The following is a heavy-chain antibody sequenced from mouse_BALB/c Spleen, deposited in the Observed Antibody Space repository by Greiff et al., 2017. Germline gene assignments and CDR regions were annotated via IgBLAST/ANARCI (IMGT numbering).Heavy chain of an antibody. CDR3: SRSEFLPPYYYAMDY. Sequence: VQLQQSGPELVRPGVSVKISCKGSSYTFTDYAMHWVKQSHAKSLEWIGVISTYYGNTNYNQKFKGKATMTVDKSSSTAYMELARLTSEDSAVYYSSRSEFLPPYYYAMDYWGQGTSVTVSS. V-gene: IGHV1-67*01. CDR1: SYTFTDYA. J-gene: IGHJ4*01. CDR2: ISTYYGNT.